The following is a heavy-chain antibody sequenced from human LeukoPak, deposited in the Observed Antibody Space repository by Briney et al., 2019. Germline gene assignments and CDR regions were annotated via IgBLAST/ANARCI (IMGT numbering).Heavy chain of an antibody. D-gene: IGHD4-11*01. CDR2: IYYSGST. CDR3: ARAGDYTSLYYMDV. J-gene: IGHJ6*03. CDR1: GGSISNYY. V-gene: IGHV4-59*01. Sequence: PSETLSLTCTVSGGSISNYYWNWIRQPPGKGLEWMGYIYYSGSTNYNPSLKRRVTISVDTSKNQFSLKRSSVTAADTAVYYCARAGDYTSLYYMDVWGKGTTVTISS.